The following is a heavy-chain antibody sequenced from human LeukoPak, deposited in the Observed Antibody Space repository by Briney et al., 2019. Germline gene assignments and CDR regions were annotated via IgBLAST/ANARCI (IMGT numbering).Heavy chain of an antibody. CDR1: GGSFSGYY. CDR3: ARTGKTPEFDY. Sequence: PSETLSLTCAVYGGSFSGYYWSWIRQPPGKGLEWIGEINHSGSTNYNPSLKSRVTISVDTPKNQFSLKLSSVTAADTAVYYCARTGKTPEFDYWGQGTLVTVSS. D-gene: IGHD3-10*01. V-gene: IGHV4-34*01. J-gene: IGHJ4*02. CDR2: INHSGST.